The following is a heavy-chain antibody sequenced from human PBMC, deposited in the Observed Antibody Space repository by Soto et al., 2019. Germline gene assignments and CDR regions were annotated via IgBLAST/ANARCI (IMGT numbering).Heavy chain of an antibody. V-gene: IGHV3-23*01. Sequence: GGSLRLSCAASGFTFSSYAMSWVRQAPGKGLEWVSAISGSGGSTYYADSVKGRFTISRDNSKNTLYLQMNSLRAEDTAVYYCASTLGYCISTSCLDYWGRGTLVTVSS. CDR3: ASTLGYCISTSCLDY. J-gene: IGHJ4*02. CDR2: ISGSGGST. D-gene: IGHD2-2*01. CDR1: GFTFSSYA.